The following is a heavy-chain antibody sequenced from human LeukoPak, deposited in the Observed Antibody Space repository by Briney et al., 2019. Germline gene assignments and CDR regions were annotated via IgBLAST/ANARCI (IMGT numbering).Heavy chain of an antibody. D-gene: IGHD5-24*01. CDR1: SSYG. CDR3: ARGYIGGYYYYMDV. Sequence: SSYGMHWIRQPPGKGLEWIGSIYYTGTTYYNPSLKSRVTISVDTSNNQFSLKLTSVTAADTAVYYCARGYIGGYYYYMDVWGKGTTVTVSS. CDR2: IYYTGTT. V-gene: IGHV4-39*07. J-gene: IGHJ6*03.